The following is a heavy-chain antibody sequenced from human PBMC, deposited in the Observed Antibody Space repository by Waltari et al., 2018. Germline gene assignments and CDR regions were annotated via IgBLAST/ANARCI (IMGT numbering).Heavy chain of an antibody. CDR2: INPSGGST. V-gene: IGHV1-46*01. D-gene: IGHD3-10*01. Sequence: QVQLVQSGAEVKKPGASVKVSCKASGYTFTSYYMHWVRQAPGQGLEWMGRINPSGGSTSYEPKFQGRVTMTRDTSTSTVDMELSSLRSEDTAVYYCASDSASGSPWGNYGMDVWGQGTTVTVSS. CDR3: ASDSASGSPWGNYGMDV. CDR1: GYTFTSYY. J-gene: IGHJ6*02.